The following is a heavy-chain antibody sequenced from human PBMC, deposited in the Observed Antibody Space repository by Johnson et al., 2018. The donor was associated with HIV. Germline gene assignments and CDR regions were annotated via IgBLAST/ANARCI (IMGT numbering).Heavy chain of an antibody. CDR1: GFTFSSYA. CDR3: ARGRARAFDI. D-gene: IGHD5-12*01. Sequence: VQLVESGGGVVQPGRSLRLSCAASGFTFSSYAMHWVRQAPGKGLEWVAVISYDGSNKYYADSMKGRFTISRDNSKNTLYLQMNSLRAEDTAVYYCARGRARAFDIWGQGTMVTVSS. V-gene: IGHV3-30-3*01. CDR2: ISYDGSNK. J-gene: IGHJ3*02.